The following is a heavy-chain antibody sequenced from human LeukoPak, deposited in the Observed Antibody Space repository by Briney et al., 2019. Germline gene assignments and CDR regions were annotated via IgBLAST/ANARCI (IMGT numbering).Heavy chain of an antibody. D-gene: IGHD3-16*01. CDR2: IYYSGST. Sequence: SETLSLTRTVSGGSFSTYYWSWIRQPPGKGLEWIGYIYYSGSTDYNPSLKSRVTMSLDTSKNQFSLNLSSVTAADTAVYYCTRAVITFGASVAKGFDCWGQGTLVTVSS. CDR1: GGSFSTYY. V-gene: IGHV4-59*01. CDR3: TRAVITFGASVAKGFDC. J-gene: IGHJ4*02.